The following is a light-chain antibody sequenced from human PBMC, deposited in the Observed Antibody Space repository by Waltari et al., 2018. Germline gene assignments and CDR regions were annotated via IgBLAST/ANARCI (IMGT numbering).Light chain of an antibody. CDR1: SRDVGAYNY. CDR2: DVS. V-gene: IGLV2-14*03. CDR3: ASYISYSTLEL. J-gene: IGLJ3*02. Sequence: QSALTPPASVSGSPGQSISISCTGTSRDVGAYNYVHWYQQHPGKAPRLIIFDVSSRPSGVSSRFSGSKSGNTASLTISGLQGEDEAKYYCASYISYSTLELFGGGTSLTVL.